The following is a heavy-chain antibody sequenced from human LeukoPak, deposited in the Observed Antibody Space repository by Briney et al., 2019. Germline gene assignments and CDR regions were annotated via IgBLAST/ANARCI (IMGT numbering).Heavy chain of an antibody. CDR3: AKERLGIFGALGY. CDR2: KSYDGSNK. CDR1: GFTFSSYG. D-gene: IGHD3-3*01. J-gene: IGHJ4*02. V-gene: IGHV3-30*18. Sequence: GGSLRLSCAASGFTFSSYGMHWVRQAPGKGLEWVAVKSYDGSNKYYADSVKGRFTISRDNSKNTLYLQMNSLRAEDTAVYYCAKERLGIFGALGYWGQGTLVTVSS.